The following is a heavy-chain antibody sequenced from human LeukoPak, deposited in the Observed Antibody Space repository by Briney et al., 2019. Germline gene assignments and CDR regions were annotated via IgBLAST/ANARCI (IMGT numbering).Heavy chain of an antibody. J-gene: IGHJ4*02. V-gene: IGHV4-61*01. Sequence: SETLSLTCTVSGVSVSSGSYYWSWIRQPPGKGLEWIGYIYYSGSTNYNPSLKSRVTISVDTSKNQFSLKLSSVTAADTAVYYCATNSGWYDYWGQGTLVTVSS. CDR1: GVSVSSGSYY. CDR2: IYYSGST. D-gene: IGHD6-19*01. CDR3: ATNSGWYDY.